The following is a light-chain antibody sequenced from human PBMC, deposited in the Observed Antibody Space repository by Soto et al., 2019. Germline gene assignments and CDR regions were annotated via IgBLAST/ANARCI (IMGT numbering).Light chain of an antibody. CDR3: QQYGSSSWT. CDR2: GAS. J-gene: IGKJ1*01. Sequence: ENVLTQSPATLSLSPGERATLSCRASQSVSNYVAWYQQKPGQAPRLLIYGASTRATGIPDRFSGSGSGTDFTLTISRLEPEDFAVYYCQQYGSSSWTFGQGTKVDIK. CDR1: QSVSNY. V-gene: IGKV3-20*01.